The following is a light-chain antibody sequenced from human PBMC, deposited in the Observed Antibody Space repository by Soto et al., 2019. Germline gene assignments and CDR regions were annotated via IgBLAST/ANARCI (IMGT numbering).Light chain of an antibody. CDR3: QQSYSTPPT. CDR2: AAS. J-gene: IGKJ4*02. CDR1: QSTSSY. Sequence: DIQMTQSPSSLSASVGDRVTITCGASQSTSSYLNWYQQKPGKAPKLLIYAASSLQSGVPSRFSGSESGTDSTLTISSLQPEDFATYYCQQSYSTPPTFGEGTNVDIK. V-gene: IGKV1-39*01.